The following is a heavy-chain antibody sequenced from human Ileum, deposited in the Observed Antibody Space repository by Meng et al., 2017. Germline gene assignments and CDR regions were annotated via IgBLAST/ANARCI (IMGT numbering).Heavy chain of an antibody. J-gene: IGHJ4*02. CDR1: GGSVSTSDYQ. CDR3: ARDHWGSLDY. CDR2: AGT. V-gene: IGHV4-61*08. D-gene: IGHD7-27*01. Sequence: QVQVREPGPGLVRPSETLSLICTVSGGSVSTSDYQWGWIRQPPGKGLEWIGYAGTNYNPSLKSRVTISVDTSKRQFSLKLTSVTAADTAVYYCARDHWGSLDYWGQGILVTVSS.